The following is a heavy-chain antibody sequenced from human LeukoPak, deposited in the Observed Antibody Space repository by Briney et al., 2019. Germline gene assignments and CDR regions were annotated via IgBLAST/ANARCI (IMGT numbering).Heavy chain of an antibody. J-gene: IGHJ6*02. V-gene: IGHV4-34*01. CDR3: AGVYRGLHIYYYYGMDV. CDR1: GGSFSGYY. Sequence: SETLSLTCAVYGGSFSGYYWSWIRQPPGKGLEWIGEINHSGSTNYNPSLKSRVTISVDTSKNQFSLKLSSVTAADTAVYYCAGVYRGLHIYYYYGMDVWGQGTTVTVSS. D-gene: IGHD2-2*02. CDR2: INHSGST.